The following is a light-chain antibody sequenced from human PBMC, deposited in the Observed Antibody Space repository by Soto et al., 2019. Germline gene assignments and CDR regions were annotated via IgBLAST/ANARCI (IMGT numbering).Light chain of an antibody. J-gene: IGLJ1*01. V-gene: IGLV2-14*01. CDR2: QVT. Sequence: QSVLTHPASVSCSLGQSITISCTGTTRDIAGYNYISWYQQLPGKAPKLMIYQVTIRPSGISNRFSGSKSGNTASLTISGLQAEDEADYYCTSFSSSTSLYVFGTGTKV. CDR3: TSFSSSTSLYV. CDR1: TRDIAGYNY.